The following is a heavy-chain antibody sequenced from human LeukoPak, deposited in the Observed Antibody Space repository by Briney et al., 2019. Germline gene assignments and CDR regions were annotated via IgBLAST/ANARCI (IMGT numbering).Heavy chain of an antibody. D-gene: IGHD1-14*01. CDR2: IFPGDSDT. CDR3: ARRRRTSSPDGFDI. V-gene: IGHV5-51*01. J-gene: IGHJ3*02. CDR1: GYNFTTYW. Sequence: GESLKISCKGFGYNFTTYWIGWVRQMPGKGLEWMGIIFPGDSDTRYSPSFEGQVTISGDKSIYTAYLQWSGLKASDTAIYYCARRRRTSSPDGFDIWGQGTMVTVFS.